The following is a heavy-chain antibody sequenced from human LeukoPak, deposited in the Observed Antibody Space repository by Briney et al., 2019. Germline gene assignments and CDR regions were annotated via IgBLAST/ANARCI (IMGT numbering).Heavy chain of an antibody. V-gene: IGHV3-21*01. Sequence: PGGSLRLSCAASGFTFSSYSMNWVRQAPGKGLEWVSSISSSSSYIYYADSVKGRFTISRDNAKNSLYLQMNSLRAEDAAVYYCASAPGGNSVPWGQGTLVTVSS. J-gene: IGHJ5*02. D-gene: IGHD4-23*01. CDR3: ASAPGGNSVP. CDR2: ISSSSSYI. CDR1: GFTFSSYS.